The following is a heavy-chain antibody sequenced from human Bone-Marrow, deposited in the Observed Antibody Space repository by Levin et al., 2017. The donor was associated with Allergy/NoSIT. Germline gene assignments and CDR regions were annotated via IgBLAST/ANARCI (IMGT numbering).Heavy chain of an antibody. D-gene: IGHD3-10*01. V-gene: IGHV3-48*01. J-gene: IGHJ6*02. CDR3: ARGIWFGELPYYYYYGMDM. CDR1: GFSFNTYN. CDR2: ISSGSGTS. Sequence: PGGSLRLSCAASGFSFNTYNMHWVRQAPGKGLECISYISSGSGTSDYADSVKGRFTISRDNANNSMYLQMNSLRAEDTAVYYCARGIWFGELPYYYYYGMDMWGPGTAVTVS.